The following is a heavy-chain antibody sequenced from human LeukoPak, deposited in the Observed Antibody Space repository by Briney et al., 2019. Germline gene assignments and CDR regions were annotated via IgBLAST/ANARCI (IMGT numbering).Heavy chain of an antibody. CDR3: ARHLKTDMVKAHFDY. J-gene: IGHJ4*02. CDR1: GGSISYYY. CDR2: IYYSGTT. D-gene: IGHD5-18*01. Sequence: SETLSLTCTVSGGSISYYYWSWIRQPPGKGLEWIGYIYYSGTTNYNPSLKSRVTISVDTSKNQFSLKLSSVTAAGTAVYYCARHLKTDMVKAHFDYWGQGTLVTVSS. V-gene: IGHV4-59*08.